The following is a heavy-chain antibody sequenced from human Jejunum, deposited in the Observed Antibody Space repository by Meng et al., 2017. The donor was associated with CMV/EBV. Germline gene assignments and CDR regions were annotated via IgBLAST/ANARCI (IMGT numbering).Heavy chain of an antibody. D-gene: IGHD1-26*01. J-gene: IGHJ4*02. Sequence: SCVASDFALNGAWMNWVRQAPGKGLEWVGRVKSASASGAADAAAPVKGRFTVSRDDSRKTVHLQMDNLKIEDTAVYYCTTGWDQYFDFWGQGALVTVSS. CDR1: DFALNGAW. CDR3: TTGWDQYFDF. CDR2: VKSASASGAA. V-gene: IGHV3-15*07.